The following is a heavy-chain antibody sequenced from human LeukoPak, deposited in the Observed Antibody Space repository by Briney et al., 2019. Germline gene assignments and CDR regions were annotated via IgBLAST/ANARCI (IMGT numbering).Heavy chain of an antibody. V-gene: IGHV3-30*18. Sequence: GRSLRLSCAASGFTFSSYGMHWVRQAPGKGLEWVAVISYDGSNKYYADSVEGRFTISRDNSKNTLYLQMNSLRAEDTAVYYCAKDARSRSSTGTEYFQHWGQGTLVTVSS. CDR2: ISYDGSNK. D-gene: IGHD6-13*01. CDR3: AKDARSRSSTGTEYFQH. CDR1: GFTFSSYG. J-gene: IGHJ1*01.